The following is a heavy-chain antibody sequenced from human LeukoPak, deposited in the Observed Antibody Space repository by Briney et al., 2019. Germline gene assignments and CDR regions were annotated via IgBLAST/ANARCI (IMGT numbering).Heavy chain of an antibody. CDR3: AKDQGIQLWLKYFQH. J-gene: IGHJ1*01. Sequence: GGTLRLSCAASGFTFSSYSMNWVRQAPGKGLEWVSAISGSGGTTLYADPVKGRFTISRDNSKSTLYLQMNSLRAEDTAVYYCAKDQGIQLWLKYFQHWGQGTLVTVSS. CDR2: ISGSGGTT. D-gene: IGHD5-18*01. V-gene: IGHV3-23*01. CDR1: GFTFSSYS.